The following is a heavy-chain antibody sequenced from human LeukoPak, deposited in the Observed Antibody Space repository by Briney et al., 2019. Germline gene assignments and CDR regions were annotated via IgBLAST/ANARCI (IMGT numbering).Heavy chain of an antibody. CDR1: GYTLTELS. V-gene: IGHV1-24*01. Sequence: GASVKVSCKVSGYTLTELSMHWVQQAPGKGLEWMGGFDPEDGETIYAQKFQGRVTMTEDTSTDTAYMELSSLRSEDTAVYYCVITMAPPDCYFDYWGQGTLVTVSS. CDR3: VITMAPPDCYFDY. D-gene: IGHD3-10*01. CDR2: FDPEDGET. J-gene: IGHJ4*02.